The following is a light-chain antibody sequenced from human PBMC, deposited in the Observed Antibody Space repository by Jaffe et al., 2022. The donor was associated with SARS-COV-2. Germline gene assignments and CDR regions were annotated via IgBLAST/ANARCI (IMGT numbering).Light chain of an antibody. CDR1: QDISHY. CDR2: AAS. V-gene: IGKV1-9*01. Sequence: DIQLTQSPSFLSASVGDRVTITCRASQDISHYLAWYQQKPGKAPELLIYAASTLQPGVPSRFSGSGSGTEFTLTISSLQPGDFATYYCQQLNSDPLFGGGTKVEIK. J-gene: IGKJ4*01. CDR3: QQLNSDPL.